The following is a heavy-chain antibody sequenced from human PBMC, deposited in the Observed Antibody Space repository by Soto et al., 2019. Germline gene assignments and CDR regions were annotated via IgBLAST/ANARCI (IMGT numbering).Heavy chain of an antibody. J-gene: IGHJ4*02. D-gene: IGHD3-3*01. Sequence: ASVKVSCKASGYTFTSYGISWVRQAPGQGLEWMGWISAYNGNTNYAQKLQGRVTMTTDTSTSTAYMELRSLRSDDTAVYYCARDSTDDFWSGYPSLIDYWGQGTLVTVSS. CDR2: ISAYNGNT. CDR1: GYTFTSYG. CDR3: ARDSTDDFWSGYPSLIDY. V-gene: IGHV1-18*01.